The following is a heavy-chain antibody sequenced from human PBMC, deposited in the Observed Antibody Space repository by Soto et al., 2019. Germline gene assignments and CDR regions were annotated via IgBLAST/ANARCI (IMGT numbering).Heavy chain of an antibody. D-gene: IGHD5-18*01. J-gene: IGHJ4*02. V-gene: IGHV3-48*01. CDR2: ISSSSSTI. Sequence: EVQLVESGGGLVQPGGSLRLSCAASGFTFSSYSMNWVRQAPGKGLEWVSYISSSSSTIYYADSVKGRFTISRDNAKSSLSLQINSLRAEDTAVYYCARDRPGYSYGLDYWGQGTLVTVSS. CDR1: GFTFSSYS. CDR3: ARDRPGYSYGLDY.